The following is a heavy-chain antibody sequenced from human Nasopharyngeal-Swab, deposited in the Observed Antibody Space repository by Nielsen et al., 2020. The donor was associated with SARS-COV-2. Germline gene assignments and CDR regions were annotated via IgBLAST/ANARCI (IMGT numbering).Heavy chain of an antibody. Sequence: WVRQAPGQGLEWMGIINPSGGSTSYAQKFQGRVTMTRDTSTSTVYMELSSLRSEDTAVYYCARDRRKSSSWSPNKKYYYYGMDVWGQGTTVTVSS. D-gene: IGHD6-13*01. J-gene: IGHJ6*02. CDR2: INPSGGST. V-gene: IGHV1-46*01. CDR3: ARDRRKSSSWSPNKKYYYYGMDV.